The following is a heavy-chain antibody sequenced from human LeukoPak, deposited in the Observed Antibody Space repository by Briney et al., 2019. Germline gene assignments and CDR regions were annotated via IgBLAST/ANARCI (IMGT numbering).Heavy chain of an antibody. CDR2: INHSGST. V-gene: IGHV4-34*01. D-gene: IGHD3-16*02. CDR1: GGSFSDYY. Sequence: SETLSLTCAVYGGSFSDYYWSWIRQPPGKGLEWIGEINHSGSTNYNPSLKSRVTISVDTSKNQFSLKLSSVTAADTAVYYCARATSGRLRLGELSSWGQGTLVTVSS. CDR3: ARATSGRLRLGELSS. J-gene: IGHJ5*02.